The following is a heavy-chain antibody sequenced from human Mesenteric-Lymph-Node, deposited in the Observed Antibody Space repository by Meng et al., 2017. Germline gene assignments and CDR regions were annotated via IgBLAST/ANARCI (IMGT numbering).Heavy chain of an antibody. CDR1: GGTFSSYA. CDR3: AREGYCSSTSCRVIAAAGRLYYYYGMDV. CDR2: IIPIFGTA. D-gene: IGHD2-2*01. V-gene: IGHV1-69*06. Sequence: SVKVSCKASGGTFSSYAISWVRQAPGQGLEWMGGIIPIFGTANYAQKFQGRVTITADKSTSTAYMELSSLRSEDTAVYYCAREGYCSSTSCRVIAAAGRLYYYYGMDVWGQGTTVTVSS. J-gene: IGHJ6*02.